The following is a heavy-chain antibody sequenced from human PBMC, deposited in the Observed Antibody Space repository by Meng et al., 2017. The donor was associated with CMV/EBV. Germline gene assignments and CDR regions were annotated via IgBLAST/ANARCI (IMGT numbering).Heavy chain of an antibody. CDR2: IYTSGST. J-gene: IGHJ4*02. CDR3: ARGGLYYYDSSGHFDY. Sequence: QVNLQESGPGLVKPSGTLSLTCTVSGGSISSYYWSWIRQPAGKGLEWIGRIYTSGSTNYNPSLKSRVTMSVDTSKNQFSLKLSSVTAADTAVYYCARGGLYYYDSSGHFDYWGQGTLVTVSS. CDR1: GGSISSYY. V-gene: IGHV4-4*07. D-gene: IGHD3-22*01.